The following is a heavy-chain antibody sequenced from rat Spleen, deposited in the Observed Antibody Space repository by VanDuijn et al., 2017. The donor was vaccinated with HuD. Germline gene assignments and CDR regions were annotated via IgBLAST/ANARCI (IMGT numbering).Heavy chain of an antibody. J-gene: IGHJ4*01. CDR2: INYEGSNS. V-gene: IGHV5-20*01. Sequence: EVQLVESGGGLVQPGRSLKLSCAASGFIFSDYGMAWVRQTPTKGLEWVACINYEGSNSYYGDSVKGRFTISRDNAKSTLYLQMDSLRSEDTATYYCTTGGDAWGQGASVTVSS. CDR3: TTGGDA. CDR1: GFIFSDYG.